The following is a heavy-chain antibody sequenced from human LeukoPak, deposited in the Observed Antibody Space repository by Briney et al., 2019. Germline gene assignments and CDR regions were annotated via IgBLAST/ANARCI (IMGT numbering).Heavy chain of an antibody. Sequence: GGTLRLSCAASGFTFSSYGMSWVRQAPGKGLEWVSAISGSGGSTYYADSVKGRFTISRDNAKNSLYLQMNSLRAEDTAVYYCARGPDGDNSDDDAFDIWGQGTMVTVSS. D-gene: IGHD5-24*01. CDR1: GFTFSSYG. CDR2: ISGSGGST. CDR3: ARGPDGDNSDDDAFDI. J-gene: IGHJ3*02. V-gene: IGHV3-23*01.